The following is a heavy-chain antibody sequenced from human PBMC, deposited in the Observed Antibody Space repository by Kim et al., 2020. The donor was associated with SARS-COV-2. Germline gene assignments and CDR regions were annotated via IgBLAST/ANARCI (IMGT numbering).Heavy chain of an antibody. CDR1: GGSISSYY. V-gene: IGHV4-59*08. J-gene: IGHJ3*02. CDR2: IYYSGST. Sequence: SETLSLTCTVSGGSISSYYWSWIRQPPGKGLEWIGYIYYSGSTNYNPSLKSRVTISVDTSKNQFSLKLSSVTAADTAVYYCARHELTMVRGVYHDAFDILGQGTMVTLSS. D-gene: IGHD3-10*01. CDR3: ARHELTMVRGVYHDAFDI.